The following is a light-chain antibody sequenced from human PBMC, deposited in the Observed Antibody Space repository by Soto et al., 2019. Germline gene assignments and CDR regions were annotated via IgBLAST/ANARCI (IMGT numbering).Light chain of an antibody. Sequence: QSVLTQPASVSGSPGQTITISCTGTSSDVGSYNLVSWYQQHPGKAPKLMIYEGSKRPSGVSNRFSGSKSGNTASLTISGLQAEDEADYYCCSYAGSSPYVFGTRPKVTVL. CDR3: CSYAGSSPYV. CDR1: SSDVGSYNL. J-gene: IGLJ1*01. V-gene: IGLV2-23*01. CDR2: EGS.